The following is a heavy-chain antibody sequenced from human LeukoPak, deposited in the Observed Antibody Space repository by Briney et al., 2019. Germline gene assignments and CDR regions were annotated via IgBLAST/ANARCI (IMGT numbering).Heavy chain of an antibody. CDR3: ARGPPIVAVPAALGGWFDP. Sequence: ASVKVSCKASGYTFTSYGISWVRQAPGQGLEWMGWISAYNGNTNYAQKLQGRLTMTTDTSTSTAYMELRSLRSDDTAVYYCARGPPIVAVPAALGGWFDPWGQGTLVTVSS. V-gene: IGHV1-18*01. CDR2: ISAYNGNT. CDR1: GYTFTSYG. J-gene: IGHJ5*02. D-gene: IGHD2-2*01.